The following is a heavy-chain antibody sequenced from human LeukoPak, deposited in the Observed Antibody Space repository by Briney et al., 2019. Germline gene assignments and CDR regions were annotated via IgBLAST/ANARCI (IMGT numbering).Heavy chain of an antibody. CDR2: INHSGST. V-gene: IGHV4-34*01. D-gene: IGHD3-22*01. Sequence: SETLSLTCAVYGGSFGGYYWSWIRQPPGKGLEWIGEINHSGSTNYNPSLKSRVTISVDTSKNQFSLKLSSVTAADTAVYYCARGATKYYYDSSGSNPPRGYYYYMDVWGKGTTVTVSS. CDR3: ARGATKYYYDSSGSNPPRGYYYYMDV. J-gene: IGHJ6*03. CDR1: GGSFGGYY.